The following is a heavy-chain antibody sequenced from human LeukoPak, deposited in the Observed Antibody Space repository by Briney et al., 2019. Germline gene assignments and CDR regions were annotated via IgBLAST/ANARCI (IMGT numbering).Heavy chain of an antibody. CDR2: IYPGDSDT. CDR1: GYSFTSYW. J-gene: IGHJ4*02. V-gene: IGHV5-51*01. Sequence: GGSLKISCKGSGYSFTSYWIGWVRQMPGKGLEWMGIIYPGDSDTRYSPSLQGQVTISADKSISTAYLQWSSLKASDTAMYYCARGPSGSYYGYYFDYWGQGTLVTVPS. D-gene: IGHD1-26*01. CDR3: ARGPSGSYYGYYFDY.